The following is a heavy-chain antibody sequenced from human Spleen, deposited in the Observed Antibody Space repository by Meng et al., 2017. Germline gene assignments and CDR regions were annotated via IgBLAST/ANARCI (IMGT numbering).Heavy chain of an antibody. CDR2: MNPNSGNT. CDR1: GYTFTSYD. CDR3: ATRGNPYLNC. J-gene: IGHJ4*02. Sequence: QAQLVQSGAEVKKPGASVKVSCKASGYTFTSYDINWVRQATGQGLEWMGWMNPNSGNTGYEQKFQGRVTMTTGTSTSTAYMELTSLRSDDTAVYYCATRGNPYLNCWGQGTLVTVSS. V-gene: IGHV1-8*01.